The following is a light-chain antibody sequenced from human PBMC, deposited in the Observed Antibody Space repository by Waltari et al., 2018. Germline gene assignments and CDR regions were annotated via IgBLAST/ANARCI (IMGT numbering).Light chain of an antibody. J-gene: IGKJ1*01. CDR2: KVS. CDR3: MQGTHWPVA. Sequence: DVAMTQSPLSLPVTLGQPASISCRSSQSLVHSDGNTYLNWFQQRPGQSPRRLIYKVSNRDSGVPDRFSGSGSGTDFTLKISRVEAEDVGVYYCMQGTHWPVAFGQGTKVEIK. CDR1: QSLVHSDGNTY. V-gene: IGKV2-30*02.